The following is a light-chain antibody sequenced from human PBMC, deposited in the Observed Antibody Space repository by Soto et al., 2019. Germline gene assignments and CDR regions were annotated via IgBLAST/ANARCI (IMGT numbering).Light chain of an antibody. CDR2: GAS. Sequence: EIVLTQAPGTLSLSPGERATLSCRASQSVTNNYLAWYQQKPGQAPRLLIYGASGRATGIPDKFSGSGSGTDFTLIISRLEPEDFAVYYCQQYAESPITFGPGAKVDI. CDR1: QSVTNNY. J-gene: IGKJ3*01. CDR3: QQYAESPIT. V-gene: IGKV3-20*01.